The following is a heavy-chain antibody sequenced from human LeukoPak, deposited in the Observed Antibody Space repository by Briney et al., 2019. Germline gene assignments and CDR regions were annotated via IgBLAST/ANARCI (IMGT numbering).Heavy chain of an antibody. J-gene: IGHJ4*02. D-gene: IGHD3-3*01. CDR3: AEGGGYDFWSGYRYFDY. CDR2: ISGSGGST. V-gene: IGHV3-23*01. CDR1: GFTFSSYA. Sequence: GGSLRLSCAASGFTFSSYAMTWVRQAPGKGLEWVSAISGSGGSTYYADSVKGRFTISRDNSKNTLFLQMDSLRAEDTAVYYCAEGGGYDFWSGYRYFDYWGQGTLVTVSS.